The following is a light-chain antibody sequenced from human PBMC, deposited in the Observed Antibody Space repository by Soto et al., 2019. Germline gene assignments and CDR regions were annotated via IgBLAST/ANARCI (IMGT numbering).Light chain of an antibody. CDR2: EGS. J-gene: IGLJ2*01. CDR3: CSYAGSSTQV. Sequence: QSALTQPASVSGSPGQSITISRTGTSSDVGSYNLVSWYQQHPGKAPKLMIYEGSKRPSGVSNRFSGSKSGNTASLTISGLQAEDEADYYCCSYAGSSTQVFGGGTKVTVL. V-gene: IGLV2-23*01. CDR1: SSDVGSYNL.